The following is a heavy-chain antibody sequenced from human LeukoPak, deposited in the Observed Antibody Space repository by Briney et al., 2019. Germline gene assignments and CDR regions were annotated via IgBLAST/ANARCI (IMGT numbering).Heavy chain of an antibody. V-gene: IGHV3-7*04. D-gene: IGHD4-17*01. CDR3: ARATTTVTVNNWFDP. Sequence: GGSLRLSCAASGFTFSGYWMTWVRQGPGKGLEWVANIKQDGSEKYYVDSVKGRFTIPRDNAKNSMYLQMNSLRAEDTAVYYCARATTTVTVNNWFDPWGQGTLVTVSS. CDR2: IKQDGSEK. J-gene: IGHJ5*02. CDR1: GFTFSGYW.